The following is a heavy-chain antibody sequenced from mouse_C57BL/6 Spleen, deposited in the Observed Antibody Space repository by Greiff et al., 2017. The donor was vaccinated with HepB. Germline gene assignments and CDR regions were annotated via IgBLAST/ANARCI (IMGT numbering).Heavy chain of an antibody. CDR3: ARSRTAAYYSNDYYAMDY. V-gene: IGHV1-82*01. CDR1: GYAFSSSW. D-gene: IGHD2-5*01. CDR2: IYPGDGDT. J-gene: IGHJ4*01. Sequence: VQLKESGPELVKPGASVKISCKASGYAFSSSWMNWVKQRPGKGLEWIGRIYPGDGDTNYNGKFKGKATLTADKSSSTAYMQLSSLTSEDSAVYFCARSRTAAYYSNDYYAMDYWGQGTSVTVSS.